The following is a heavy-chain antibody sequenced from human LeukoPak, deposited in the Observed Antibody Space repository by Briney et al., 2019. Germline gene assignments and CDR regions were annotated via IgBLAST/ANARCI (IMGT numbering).Heavy chain of an antibody. CDR2: IWYDGSNE. J-gene: IGHJ4*02. Sequence: GGSLKLSCAASGITFSSYGMHWVRQAPGKGLEWVAVIWYDGSNEYYADSVKGRFTISKDNSKNTLYLQINSPRAEDTAVYYCARAGAAAPLYYSDYWGQGTQVTASS. CDR3: ARAGAAAPLYYSDY. V-gene: IGHV3-33*01. D-gene: IGHD6-13*01. CDR1: GITFSSYG.